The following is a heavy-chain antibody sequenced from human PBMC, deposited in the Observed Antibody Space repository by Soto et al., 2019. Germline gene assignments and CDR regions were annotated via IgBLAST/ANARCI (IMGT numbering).Heavy chain of an antibody. J-gene: IGHJ4*02. CDR2: ISYDGSNY. V-gene: IGHV3-30-3*01. CDR1: GFTFSSYT. CDR3: ARDRAAAGYYFDY. D-gene: IGHD6-13*01. Sequence: PGGSLRLSCAASGFTFSSYTMHWVRQAPGKGLEWVALISYDGSNYFYTDSVKGRFTVSRDNSKNTLYLQMNSLRAEDTAVYSCARDRAAAGYYFDYWGQGTLVTVSS.